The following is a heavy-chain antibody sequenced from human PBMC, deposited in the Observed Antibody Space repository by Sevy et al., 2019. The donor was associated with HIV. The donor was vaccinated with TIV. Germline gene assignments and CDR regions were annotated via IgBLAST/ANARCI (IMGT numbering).Heavy chain of an antibody. V-gene: IGHV3-30*02. D-gene: IGHD6-13*01. Sequence: GGSLRLSCAASGFTFSYSGMHWVRQAPGQGLEWVTFIQYDGNNKYYADSVKGRFTISRGNSKNTLYLQMNSLRSDDTAVYYCAKNTAAVGTGGFDYWGQGTLVTVSS. J-gene: IGHJ4*02. CDR1: GFTFSYSG. CDR2: IQYDGNNK. CDR3: AKNTAAVGTGGFDY.